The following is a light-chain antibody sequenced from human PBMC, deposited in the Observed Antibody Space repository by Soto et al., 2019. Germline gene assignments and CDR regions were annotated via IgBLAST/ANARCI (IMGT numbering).Light chain of an antibody. V-gene: IGKV3-11*01. CDR1: QSVSSY. J-gene: IGKJ4*01. CDR3: QQRSNWPST. Sequence: EIVLTQSPATLSLSPGERATLSCRASQSVSSYLAWYQQKPVQAPRLLIYDATNRATGIPARFSGSGSGPDFALTISSLEPEDFAVYYCQQRSNWPSTFGGGTKVEIK. CDR2: DAT.